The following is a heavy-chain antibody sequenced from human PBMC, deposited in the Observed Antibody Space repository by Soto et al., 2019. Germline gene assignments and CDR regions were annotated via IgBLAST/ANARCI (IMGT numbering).Heavy chain of an antibody. CDR2: ISSSSSTI. CDR3: ARSFTAGYAAVDI. J-gene: IGHJ3*02. CDR1: GFTFSSYS. Sequence: EVQLVESGGGLVQPGGSLRLSCAASGFTFSSYSMNWVRQAPGKGLEWVSYISSSSSTIYYADSVKGRFTISRDNAKNSLYLQMNSLRAEDTAVYYCARSFTAGYAAVDIWGQGTMVTVSS. D-gene: IGHD2-2*01. V-gene: IGHV3-48*01.